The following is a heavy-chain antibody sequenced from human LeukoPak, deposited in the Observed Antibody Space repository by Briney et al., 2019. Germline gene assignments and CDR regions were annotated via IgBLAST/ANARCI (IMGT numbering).Heavy chain of an antibody. CDR1: GYSISSGYY. V-gene: IGHV4-34*01. CDR2: INHSGST. CDR3: ARGLTIFGVVIMSFDY. D-gene: IGHD3-3*01. J-gene: IGHJ4*02. Sequence: PSETLSLTCAVSGYSISSGYYWSWIRQPPGKGLEWIGEINHSGSTNYNPSLKSRVTISVDTSKNQFSPKLSSVTAADTAVYYCARGLTIFGVVIMSFDYWGQGTLVTVSS.